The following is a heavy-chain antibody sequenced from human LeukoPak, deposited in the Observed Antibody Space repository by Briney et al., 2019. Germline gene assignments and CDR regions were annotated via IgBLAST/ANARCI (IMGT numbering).Heavy chain of an antibody. J-gene: IGHJ6*02. V-gene: IGHV3-30-3*01. D-gene: IGHD2-2*01. CDR3: ARDEGYCSRTSCYGASNGMDV. CDR1: GCTFCGYP. Sequence: PGASLRLSCAASGCTFCGYPIHWVRKAPCKGLEWVAVISYDGSNKYYADSVKGRFTISRDNSKNTLYLQTNSLRAEDTAVYYCARDEGYCSRTSCYGASNGMDVWGQGTAVIVSS. CDR2: ISYDGSNK.